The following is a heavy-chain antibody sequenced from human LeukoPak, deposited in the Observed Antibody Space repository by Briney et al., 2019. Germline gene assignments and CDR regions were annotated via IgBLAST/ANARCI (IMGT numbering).Heavy chain of an antibody. CDR3: ARDTNDYGDLYYFDY. J-gene: IGHJ4*02. V-gene: IGHV4-39*07. Sequence: PSETLSLTCTVSGGSISSSSYYWGWIRQPPGKGLEWIRRIYTSGSTNYNPSLKSRVTMSVDTSKNQFSLKLSSVTAADTAVYYCARDTNDYGDLYYFDYWGQGTLVTVSS. D-gene: IGHD4-17*01. CDR1: GGSISSSSYY. CDR2: IYTSGST.